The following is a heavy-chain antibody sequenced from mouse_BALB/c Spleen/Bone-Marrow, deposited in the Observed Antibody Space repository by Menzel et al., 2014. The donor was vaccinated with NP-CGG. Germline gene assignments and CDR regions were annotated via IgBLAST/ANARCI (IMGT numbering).Heavy chain of an antibody. CDR3: ARHITTVVADY. Sequence: DVMLVESGGGLVKPGGSLKLSCAASGFTFSDFYMYWVRQTPEKRLEWVATISDGGSYTYYPDSVKGRFTISRDNAKNTLYLQMSSLRSEDTAMYYCARHITTVVADYWGQGTTLTVSS. CDR2: ISDGGSYT. V-gene: IGHV5-4*02. D-gene: IGHD1-1*01. J-gene: IGHJ2*01. CDR1: GFTFSDFY.